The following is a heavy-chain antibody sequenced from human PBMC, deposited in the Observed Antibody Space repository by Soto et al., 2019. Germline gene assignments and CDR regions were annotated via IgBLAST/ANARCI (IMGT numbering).Heavy chain of an antibody. V-gene: IGHV1-18*01. J-gene: IGHJ5*02. D-gene: IGHD6-13*01. CDR2: ISAYNGNT. Sequence: GASVKVSCKASGYTFTSYGISWVRRAPGQGLEWMGWISAYNGNTNYAQKLQGRVTMTTDTSTSTAYMELRSLRSDDTAVYYCARVRFVAAGAPPNWFDPWGQGTLVTVSS. CDR1: GYTFTSYG. CDR3: ARVRFVAAGAPPNWFDP.